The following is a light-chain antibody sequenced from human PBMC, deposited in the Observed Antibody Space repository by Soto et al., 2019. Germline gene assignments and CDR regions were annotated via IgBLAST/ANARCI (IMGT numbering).Light chain of an antibody. J-gene: IGKJ3*01. CDR2: GAF. CDR3: QQYGDSPAT. Sequence: ESVLTQSPGTLSLSPGERATLSCRASQSVSSSYLAWYQQKPGQAPRLLIYGAFNRATGIPDRFSGSGSGTDSTLTFSRLEPEDFAVYYCQQYGDSPATFGPGPKLDIK. V-gene: IGKV3-20*01. CDR1: QSVSSSY.